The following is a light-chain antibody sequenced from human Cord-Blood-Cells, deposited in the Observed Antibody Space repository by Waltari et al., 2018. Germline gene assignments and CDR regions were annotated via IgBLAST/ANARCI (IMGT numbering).Light chain of an antibody. Sequence: QSALTQPASVSGSPGQSITISCTGTSSDVGRYNLVSWYQQHPGKAPKLMIYEGSKWPSGVSTRFPCSKSGNTASLTISGLQAEDEADYYCCSYAGSSTFVVFGGGTKLTVL. V-gene: IGLV2-23*03. CDR3: CSYAGSSTFVV. CDR1: SSDVGRYNL. J-gene: IGLJ2*01. CDR2: EGS.